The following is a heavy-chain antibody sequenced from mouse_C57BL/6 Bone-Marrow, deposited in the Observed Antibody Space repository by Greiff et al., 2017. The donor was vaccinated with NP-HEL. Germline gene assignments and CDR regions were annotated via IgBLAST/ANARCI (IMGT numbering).Heavy chain of an antibody. D-gene: IGHD1-1*01. CDR1: GYTFTSYW. Sequence: QVQLQQPGAELVKPGASVKLSCKASGYTFTSYWMHWVKQRPGQGLEWIGMIYPNSGSTNYNEQFKSKATLTVDKSSSTAYMQLSSLTSEDSAVYYGARHYGSSYYWYFDVWGTGTTVTVSS. CDR2: IYPNSGST. V-gene: IGHV1-64*01. CDR3: ARHYGSSYYWYFDV. J-gene: IGHJ1*03.